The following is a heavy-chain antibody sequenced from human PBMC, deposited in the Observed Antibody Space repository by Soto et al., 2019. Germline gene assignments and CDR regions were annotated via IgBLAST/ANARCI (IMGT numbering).Heavy chain of an antibody. CDR3: AHRATMKIFGLIIDNGIWFDP. Sequence: QINLIESGPTLVKPTQTLTLTCTFSGFSLSTAGAAVGWVRQPPGRALEGLALIYWDGDKRYNASLGNRLTITKDTSMNQVVLTLTNVDPADTATYYCAHRATMKIFGLIIDNGIWFDPWGQGTRVIVSS. J-gene: IGHJ5*02. CDR1: GFSLSTAGAA. V-gene: IGHV2-5*02. D-gene: IGHD3-3*01. CDR2: IYWDGDK.